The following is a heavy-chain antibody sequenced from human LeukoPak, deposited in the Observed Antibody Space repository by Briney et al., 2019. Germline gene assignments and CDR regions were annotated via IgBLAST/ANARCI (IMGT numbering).Heavy chain of an antibody. V-gene: IGHV4-34*01. D-gene: IGHD6-6*01. Sequence: XETLSLTCAVYGGSFSGYYWSWIRQPPGKGLEWIGEINHSGSTNYNPSLKSRVTISVDTSKNQFSLKLSSVTAADTAVYYCARAERIAAHYWGQGTLVTVSS. CDR3: ARAERIAAHY. CDR1: GGSFSGYY. CDR2: INHSGST. J-gene: IGHJ4*02.